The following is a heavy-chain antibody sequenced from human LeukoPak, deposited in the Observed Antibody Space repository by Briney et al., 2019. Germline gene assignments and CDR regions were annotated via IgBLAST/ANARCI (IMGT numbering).Heavy chain of an antibody. CDR3: ARGFHYHDGSALPRLFDP. D-gene: IGHD3-22*01. V-gene: IGHV4-61*01. CDR2: TYHSDTT. J-gene: IGHJ5*02. Sequence: SETLSLTCTVSGGSISSGSYYWSWIRQTPGKGLEWIGYTYHSDTTVYNPSLKSRVTMSVETSKNQFSLNLTSVTAADTALYYCARGFHYHDGSALPRLFDPWGQGTLVTVSS. CDR1: GGSISSGSYY.